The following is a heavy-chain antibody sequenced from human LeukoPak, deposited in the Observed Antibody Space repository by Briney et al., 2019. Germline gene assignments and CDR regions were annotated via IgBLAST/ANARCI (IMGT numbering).Heavy chain of an antibody. CDR2: VYYTGRT. V-gene: IGHV4-39*07. CDR3: ATTRLSSSSVDF. CDR1: GDSISSSSYY. Sequence: KPSETLSLTCTVSGDSISSSSYYWGWVRQPPGGGLEWIGNVYYTGRTYYNPALKSQVTISVDTSKNQFSLNMRSVTAADTALYYCATTRLSSSSVDFWGQGTLVTVSS. J-gene: IGHJ4*02. D-gene: IGHD6-6*01.